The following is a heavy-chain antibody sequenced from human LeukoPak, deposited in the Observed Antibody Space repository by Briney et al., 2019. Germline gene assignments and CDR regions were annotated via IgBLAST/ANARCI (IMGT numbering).Heavy chain of an antibody. V-gene: IGHV3-49*04. CDR2: VRSRAYGGTI. CDR1: GFTFGDYA. J-gene: IGHJ4*02. D-gene: IGHD1-26*01. CDR3: VRGLTVVGAKYYFDY. Sequence: GRPLGLSCTASGFTFGDYAMSWVRQAPGKGLEWLGLVRSRAYGGTIEYAASVKGRFSISRDNSQSIVYLQMNSLETEDTAVYYCVRGLTVVGAKYYFDYWGQGTLVTVS.